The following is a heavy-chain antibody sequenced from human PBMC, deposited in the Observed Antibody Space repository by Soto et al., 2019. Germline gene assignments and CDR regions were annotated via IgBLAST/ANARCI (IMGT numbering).Heavy chain of an antibody. D-gene: IGHD3-22*01. V-gene: IGHV4-4*02. CDR2: IYHSGST. J-gene: IGHJ4*02. Sequence: QVELQESGPGLEKPSGTLSLSCVVSGNSISTTNWWSWVRQSPWKGLEWIGEIYHSGSTNYNPSLKSRVTISVDKSKNQFSLKLSSVTAADTAVYYCARDVGYHYDGSPSGQFDFWGQGTLVTVSS. CDR1: GNSISTTNW. CDR3: ARDVGYHYDGSPSGQFDF.